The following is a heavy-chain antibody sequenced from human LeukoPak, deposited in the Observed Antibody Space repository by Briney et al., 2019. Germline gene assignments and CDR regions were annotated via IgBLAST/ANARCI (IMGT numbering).Heavy chain of an antibody. CDR3: ARVGDNWNDGYYFDY. CDR2: IYHSGST. J-gene: IGHJ4*02. CDR1: GYSISSGYY. V-gene: IGHV4-38-2*02. D-gene: IGHD1-20*01. Sequence: SETLSLTCTVSGYSISSGYYWGWIRQPPGKGLEWIGSIYHSGSTYYNPSLKSRVTISVDTSKNQFSLKLSSVTAADTAVYYCARVGDNWNDGYYFDYWGQGTLVTVSS.